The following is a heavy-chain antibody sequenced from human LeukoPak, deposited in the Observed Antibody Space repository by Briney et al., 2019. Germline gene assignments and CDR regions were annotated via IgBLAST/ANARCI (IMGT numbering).Heavy chain of an antibody. J-gene: IGHJ4*02. D-gene: IGHD5-24*01. CDR1: GYTFTAYY. CDR2: INPDSGDT. CDR3: ARRGDGYNLNFDY. V-gene: IGHV1-2*02. Sequence: ASVKVSCKASGYTFTAYYMHWVRQAPGQGLEWVGWINPDSGDTNYARKFQGMVTMTRDTSISTAYMELSSLRSDDTAIYYCARRGDGYNLNFDYWGQGTLVTVSS.